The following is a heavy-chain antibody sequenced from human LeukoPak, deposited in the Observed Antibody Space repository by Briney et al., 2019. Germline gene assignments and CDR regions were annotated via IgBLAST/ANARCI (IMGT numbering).Heavy chain of an antibody. Sequence: GGSLRLSCAASGFTFSTYWMSWDRQAPGKGLEWVANINEDGSEKYYVDSVKGRFTISRDNAKNSLYLQMNSLRAEDTAEDTAVYYCARAGSPGSVDYWGQGTLVTVSS. V-gene: IGHV3-7*05. CDR1: GFTFSTYW. J-gene: IGHJ4*02. CDR2: INEDGSEK. D-gene: IGHD6-13*01. CDR3: ARAGSPGSVDY.